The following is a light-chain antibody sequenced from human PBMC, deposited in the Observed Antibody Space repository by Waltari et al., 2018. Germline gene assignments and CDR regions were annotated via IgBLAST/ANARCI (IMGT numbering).Light chain of an antibody. CDR2: AAS. CDR1: QAISNY. Sequence: DIQMTQSPSAMSASVGDRVTITCRASQAISNYLAWFQPKPGQAPKRLIYAASNLQPGVPSRFSGSGSGTEFTLTISSLQPEDFATYYCLQHNSDPQTFGQGTKLEIK. V-gene: IGKV1-17*03. J-gene: IGKJ2*01. CDR3: LQHNSDPQT.